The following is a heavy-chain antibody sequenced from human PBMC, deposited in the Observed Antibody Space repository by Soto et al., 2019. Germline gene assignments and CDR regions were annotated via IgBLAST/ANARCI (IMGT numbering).Heavy chain of an antibody. CDR2: ISDDGSHE. CDR3: ARVGSGGGGDY. Sequence: GGSLRLSFASSGFMFINYALYWVRQAPGKGPEWVAVISDDGSHEYYVDSVKGRFSSSRDNSKNTVYLQINSLRPDDTAFYYCARVGSGGGGDYWGQGTMVTVSS. J-gene: IGHJ4*01. CDR1: GFMFINYA. V-gene: IGHV3-30*03. D-gene: IGHD3-16*01.